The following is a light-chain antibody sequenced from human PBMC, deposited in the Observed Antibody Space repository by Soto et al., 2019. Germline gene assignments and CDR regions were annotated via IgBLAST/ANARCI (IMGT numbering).Light chain of an antibody. CDR2: EDD. J-gene: IGLJ3*02. CDR1: SGSIASNS. Sequence: NFMLTQPHSVSESPGKTVTISCTRISGSIASNSVQWFQQRPGSAPTTVIFEDDQRPSGVPDRFSGSIDSSSNSASLTISGLKTEDEADHYCLSFDSDTQVFGGGTKLTVL. V-gene: IGLV6-57*03. CDR3: LSFDSDTQV.